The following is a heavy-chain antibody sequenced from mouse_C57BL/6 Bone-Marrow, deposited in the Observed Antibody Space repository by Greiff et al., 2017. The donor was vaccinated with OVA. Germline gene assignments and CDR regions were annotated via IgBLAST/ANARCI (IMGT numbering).Heavy chain of an antibody. V-gene: IGHV1-54*01. D-gene: IGHD1-1*01. CDR2: IDPGSGGT. CDR1: GYAFTNYW. CDR3: DSDYYGSSYGYFDY. J-gene: IGHJ2*01. Sequence: QVQLQQSGAELVRPGTSVKVSCKASGYAFTNYWIEWVKQRPGQGLEWIGVIDPGSGGTNYNQKFKGKATLTADKSSSTAYMQISSLTSEDSAVYFCDSDYYGSSYGYFDYWGQGTTLTVSS.